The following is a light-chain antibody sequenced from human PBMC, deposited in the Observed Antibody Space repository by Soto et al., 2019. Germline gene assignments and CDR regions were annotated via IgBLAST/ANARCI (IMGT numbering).Light chain of an antibody. CDR2: DAS. CDR1: QSLRSS. J-gene: IGKJ1*01. V-gene: IGKV3-15*01. CDR3: QQYSHWPRT. Sequence: ETMMTQSPDTLSVSLGERATLSCRASQSLRSSLAWYQQKPGQAPRLLIYDASTRATGIPARFSGSGSGTDFTLTISGLQSEDFAVYYCQQYSHWPRTFGQGTKVDIK.